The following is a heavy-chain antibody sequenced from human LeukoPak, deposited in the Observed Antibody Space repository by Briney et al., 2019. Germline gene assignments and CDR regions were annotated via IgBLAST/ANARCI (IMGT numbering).Heavy chain of an antibody. Sequence: PGGSLRLSCAASGFTFSSYGMHWVRQAPGKGLEWVAVISYDGSNKYYADSVKGRFTISRDNSKNTLYLQMNSLRAEDTAVYYCARDVRYCSSTSCHSSWGQGTLVTVSS. CDR1: GFTFSSYG. CDR2: ISYDGSNK. J-gene: IGHJ5*02. V-gene: IGHV3-30*03. D-gene: IGHD2-2*01. CDR3: ARDVRYCSSTSCHSS.